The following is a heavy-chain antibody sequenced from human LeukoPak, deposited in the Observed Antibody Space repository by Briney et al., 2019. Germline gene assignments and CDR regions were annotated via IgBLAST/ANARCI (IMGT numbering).Heavy chain of an antibody. V-gene: IGHV4-59*01. D-gene: IGHD2/OR15-2a*01. CDR3: ARGRLSPSAFSPLEH. CDR2: IFYSGNT. CDR1: GDSITTSY. J-gene: IGHJ4*02. Sequence: SETLSLTCSVSGDSITTSYGNRIRQPPGQGLEWIGSIFYSGNTKYNPALQSRVTISVDTSKNPFSLEVNSVTAADTAVYYCARGRLSPSAFSPLEHWGRGTLVTVSS.